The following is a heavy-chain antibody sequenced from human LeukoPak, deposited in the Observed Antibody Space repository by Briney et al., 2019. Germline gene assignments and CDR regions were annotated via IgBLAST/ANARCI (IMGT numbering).Heavy chain of an antibody. V-gene: IGHV3-23*01. Sequence: GGSLRLSCAASGFTFSSYAMTWVRQAPGKGLEWVSVISAGGGSTYYADSVKGRFTISRDNSKNTLYLQMNSLRAEDTAVYYCAREQVGAILFDYWGQGTLVTVSS. CDR2: ISAGGGST. D-gene: IGHD1-26*01. CDR1: GFTFSSYA. CDR3: AREQVGAILFDY. J-gene: IGHJ4*02.